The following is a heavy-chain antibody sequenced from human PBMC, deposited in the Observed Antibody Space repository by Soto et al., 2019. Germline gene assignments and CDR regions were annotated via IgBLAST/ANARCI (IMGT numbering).Heavy chain of an antibody. CDR1: GFTFSIYN. CDR3: AKLRSSSWTQYAFDI. J-gene: IGHJ3*02. D-gene: IGHD6-13*01. V-gene: IGHV3-21*01. Sequence: GGSLRLSCAAASGFTFSIYNMNWVRQSPGKGLEWVSSISGNSNYIYYADSVRGRFTISRDNSKNTLYLQMNSLRAEDAAIYYCAKLRSSSWTQYAFDIWGHGTMVTVS. CDR2: ISGNSNYI.